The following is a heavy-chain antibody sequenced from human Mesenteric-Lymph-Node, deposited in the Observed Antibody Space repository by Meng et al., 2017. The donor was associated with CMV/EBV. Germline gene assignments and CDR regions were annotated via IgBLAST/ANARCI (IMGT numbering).Heavy chain of an antibody. CDR1: EFTFSNYV. Sequence: GESLKISCAASEFTFSNYVMTWVRQAPGKGLEWVSTIGTSGANTYYADSVKGRFIISRDNSKNSLYLHMNGLRAEDTALYYCAREMGMVPAAILGLERGNWFDPWGQGTLVTVSS. D-gene: IGHD2-2*01. V-gene: IGHV3-23*01. CDR3: AREMGMVPAAILGLERGNWFDP. J-gene: IGHJ5*02. CDR2: IGTSGANT.